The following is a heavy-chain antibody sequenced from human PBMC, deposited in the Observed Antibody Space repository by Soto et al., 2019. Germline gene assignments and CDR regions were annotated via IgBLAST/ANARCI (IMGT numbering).Heavy chain of an antibody. D-gene: IGHD6-19*01. CDR2: IYYSGST. J-gene: IGHJ4*02. V-gene: IGHV4-61*01. Sequence: SETLSLTCTVSNDSINNPLYYWGWIRQPPGKGLEWIGYIYYSGSTYYNPSLKSRVTISVDTSKNQFSLKLSSVTAADTAVYYCARGGRQWPPNPDYWRQGTLVTVSS. CDR3: ARGGRQWPPNPDY. CDR1: NDSINNPLYY.